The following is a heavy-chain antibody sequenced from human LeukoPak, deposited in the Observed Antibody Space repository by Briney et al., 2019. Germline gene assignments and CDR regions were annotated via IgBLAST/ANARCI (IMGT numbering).Heavy chain of an antibody. D-gene: IGHD4-17*01. CDR1: GFTFDDYA. CDR2: ISWNSGSI. CDR3: AKAGLRGTTTNFDY. V-gene: IGHV3-9*01. Sequence: GRSLRLSCAASGFTFDDYAMHWVRQAPGEGLEWVSGISWNSGSIGYADSVKGRFTISRDNAKNSLYLQMNSLRPEDTALYYCAKAGLRGTTTNFDYWGQGTLVTVSS. J-gene: IGHJ4*02.